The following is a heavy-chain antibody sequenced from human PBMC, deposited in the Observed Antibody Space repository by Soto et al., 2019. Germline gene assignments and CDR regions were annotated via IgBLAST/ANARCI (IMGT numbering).Heavy chain of an antibody. J-gene: IGHJ4*02. D-gene: IGHD1-1*01. Sequence: ASVKVSCTASGYTFTSYYMHWVRHAPGQGLEWMGIINPSGGSTSYAQKFQGRVTMARDTSTSTVYMELSSLRSEDTAVYYCARVTGSWNAPSDYWGQGTLVTVSS. V-gene: IGHV1-46*03. CDR2: INPSGGST. CDR3: ARVTGSWNAPSDY. CDR1: GYTFTSYY.